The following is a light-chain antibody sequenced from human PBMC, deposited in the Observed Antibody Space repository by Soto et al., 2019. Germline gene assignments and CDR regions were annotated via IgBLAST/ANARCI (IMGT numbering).Light chain of an antibody. V-gene: IGKV2-28*01. CDR1: QSLLHPNGGTY. Sequence: DIVMTQSPLSLPVTPGEPASISCRSSQSLLHPNGGTYLEWYLQKPGQSPQPLIYLTSSRASGVPDRFTGSGSGTDFTLKIRRVEAEDVGVYYCMQALQTPRTFGRGTKVDNK. CDR2: LTS. CDR3: MQALQTPRT. J-gene: IGKJ1*01.